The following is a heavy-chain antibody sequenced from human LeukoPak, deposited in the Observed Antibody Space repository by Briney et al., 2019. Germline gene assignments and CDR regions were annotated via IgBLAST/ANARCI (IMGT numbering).Heavy chain of an antibody. Sequence: SVKVSCKASGYTFTSYGISWVRQAPGQGLEWMGRIIPIFGTANYAQKFQGRVTITTDESTSTAYMELSSLRSEDTAVYYCASTTYYYGSGSYRFDYWGQGTLVTVSS. V-gene: IGHV1-69*05. D-gene: IGHD3-10*01. CDR3: ASTTYYYGSGSYRFDY. CDR2: IIPIFGTA. CDR1: GYTFTSYG. J-gene: IGHJ4*02.